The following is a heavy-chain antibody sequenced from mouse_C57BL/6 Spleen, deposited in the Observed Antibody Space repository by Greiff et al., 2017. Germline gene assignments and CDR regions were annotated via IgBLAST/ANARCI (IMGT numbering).Heavy chain of an antibody. J-gene: IGHJ2*01. V-gene: IGHV1-69*01. CDR2: IDPSDSYT. CDR3: ARRDGYYAYYFDY. CDR1: GYTFTSYW. D-gene: IGHD2-3*01. Sequence: QVQLQQPGAELVMPGASVKLSCKASGYTFTSYWMHWVKQRPGQGLEWIGEIDPSDSYTNYNQKFQGKSTLTVDKSSSTAYMQLSSLTSEDSAVYYCARRDGYYAYYFDYWGQGTTLTVSS.